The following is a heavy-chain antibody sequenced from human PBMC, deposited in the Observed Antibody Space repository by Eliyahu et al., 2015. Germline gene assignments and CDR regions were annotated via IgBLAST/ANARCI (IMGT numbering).Heavy chain of an antibody. Sequence: EVQLVESGGGLVQPGGSLXLSCAASGFPVSSNYMXWVRQAPGKGLEWVSVIYSGGSTYYADSVKGRFTISRDNSKNTLYLQMNSLRAEDTAVYYCARDGRRMTTVYFDYWGQGTLVTVSS. V-gene: IGHV3-66*01. CDR3: ARDGRRMTTVYFDY. D-gene: IGHD4-17*01. CDR1: GFPVSSNY. J-gene: IGHJ4*02. CDR2: IYSGGST.